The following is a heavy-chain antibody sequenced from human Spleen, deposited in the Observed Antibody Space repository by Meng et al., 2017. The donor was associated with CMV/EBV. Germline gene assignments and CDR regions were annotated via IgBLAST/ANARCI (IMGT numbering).Heavy chain of an antibody. Sequence: SETLSLTCTVSGGSVSGNSYYWSWIRQPPGKGLEWIGYIYYSGSTNYSPSLMSRLTISVDTSKNQFSLKLRSVTAADTAVYYCARGARRGGMDVWGQGTMVTVSS. V-gene: IGHV4-61*01. D-gene: IGHD3-16*01. CDR2: IYYSGST. CDR1: GGSVSGNSYY. J-gene: IGHJ6*02. CDR3: ARGARRGGMDV.